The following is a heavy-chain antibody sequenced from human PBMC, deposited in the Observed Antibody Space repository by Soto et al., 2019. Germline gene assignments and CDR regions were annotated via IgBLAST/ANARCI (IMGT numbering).Heavy chain of an antibody. D-gene: IGHD4-17*01. Sequence: SETLSLTCAVYGGSFSGYYWSWIRHPPGKGLEWIGEINHSGSTNYNPSLKSRVTISVDTSKNQFSLKLSSVTAADTAVYYCARYGDCGVYYYYYMDVWGKGTTVTVSS. CDR3: ARYGDCGVYYYYYMDV. CDR1: GGSFSGYY. J-gene: IGHJ6*03. V-gene: IGHV4-34*01. CDR2: INHSGST.